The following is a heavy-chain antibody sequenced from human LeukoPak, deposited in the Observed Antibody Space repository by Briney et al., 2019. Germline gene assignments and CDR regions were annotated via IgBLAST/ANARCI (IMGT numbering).Heavy chain of an antibody. V-gene: IGHV3-53*01. CDR1: GFTVSSNY. Sequence: PGGSLRLSCAASGFTVSSNYMSWVRQAPGKGLEWVSVIYSGGSTYYADSVKGRFTISRDNSKNTLYLQMNSLRAEDTAVYYCAGTKRGYSYGRHRYFDLWGRGTLVTVSS. J-gene: IGHJ2*01. CDR3: AGTKRGYSYGRHRYFDL. D-gene: IGHD5-18*01. CDR2: IYSGGST.